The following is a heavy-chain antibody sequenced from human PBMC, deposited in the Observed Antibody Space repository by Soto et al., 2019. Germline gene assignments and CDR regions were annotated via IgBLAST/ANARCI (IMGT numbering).Heavy chain of an antibody. CDR1: GFTFSSYG. J-gene: IGHJ5*02. CDR2: ISYDGSNK. Sequence: QVQLVESGGGVVQPGRSLRLSCAASGFTFSSYGMHWVRQAPGKELEWVAVISYDGSNKYYADSVKGRFTISRDNSKNTLYLQMNSLRAEDTAVYYCAKDYGRSSSWNLIDPWGQGTLVTVSS. D-gene: IGHD6-13*01. V-gene: IGHV3-30*18. CDR3: AKDYGRSSSWNLIDP.